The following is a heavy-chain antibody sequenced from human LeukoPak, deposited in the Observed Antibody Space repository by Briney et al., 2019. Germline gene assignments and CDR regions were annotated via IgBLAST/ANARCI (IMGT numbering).Heavy chain of an antibody. CDR3: ARHSFYSDSSGYCYCFDC. Sequence: SETLSLTYTVSGDSISSDSHYWGWIRQPPGKGLEWIGSIYYSGTTYYNPSLKSRVTMSVDTSKNQFSLRLSSVTAADTAVYYCARHSFYSDSSGYCYCFDCWGQGTLVTVSS. V-gene: IGHV4-39*01. D-gene: IGHD3-22*01. CDR2: IYYSGTT. CDR1: GDSISSDSHY. J-gene: IGHJ4*02.